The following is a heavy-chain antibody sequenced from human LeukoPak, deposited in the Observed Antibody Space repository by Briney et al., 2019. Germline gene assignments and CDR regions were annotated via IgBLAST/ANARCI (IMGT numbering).Heavy chain of an antibody. CDR2: IYYSGST. CDR1: GGSISSYC. J-gene: IGHJ1*01. D-gene: IGHD6-19*01. Sequence: SETLSLTCSVSGGSISSYCWSWIPQPPGKGLEWIGYIYYSGSTNYNPSLKSRVTISVDTSKNQFSLKLSSLTAADTAVYYCARLASWLGHFQHWGQGTLVTVSS. V-gene: IGHV4-59*12. CDR3: ARLASWLGHFQH.